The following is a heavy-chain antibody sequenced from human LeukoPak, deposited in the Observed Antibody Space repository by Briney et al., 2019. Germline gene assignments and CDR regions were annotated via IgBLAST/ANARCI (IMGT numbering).Heavy chain of an antibody. CDR2: ISSSSSYI. Sequence: GGSLRLSCAVSGFSFTTYWMSWVRQAPGKGLEWVSSISSSSSYIYYADSVKGRFTISRDNAKNSLYLQMNSLRAEDTAVYYCARRAVAAPPYYFDYWGQGTLVTVSS. CDR3: ARRAVAAPPYYFDY. J-gene: IGHJ4*02. V-gene: IGHV3-21*01. D-gene: IGHD6-19*01. CDR1: GFSFTTYW.